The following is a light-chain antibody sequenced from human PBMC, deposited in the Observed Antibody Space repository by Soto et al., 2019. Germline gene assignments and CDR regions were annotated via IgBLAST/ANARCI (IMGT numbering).Light chain of an antibody. J-gene: IGKJ1*01. Sequence: DTQMTQSPSSLSASVGDRVTITCRASQSISSYLNWYQQKPGKAPKLLISAASSLQSGVPSRFSGSGSGTDFPLTISSRQPEDFATYYCQQSSTTPRTFGQGTKVEIK. CDR2: AAS. V-gene: IGKV1-39*01. CDR1: QSISSY. CDR3: QQSSTTPRT.